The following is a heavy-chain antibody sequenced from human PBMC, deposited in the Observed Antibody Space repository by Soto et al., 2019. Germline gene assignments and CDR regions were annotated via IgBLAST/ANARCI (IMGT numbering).Heavy chain of an antibody. CDR3: ARGVDYYATSGYFSFDS. J-gene: IGHJ4*02. Sequence: AETLSLSCTVSGCSISSYYLSWIRQPAGKGLEWIGRIYTSGSTNYNPDLKSRVTMSVDTSKNQFSLKLSSVTAADTAVYYCARGVDYYATSGYFSFDSWGQGIPVTVSS. CDR1: GCSISSYY. D-gene: IGHD3-16*01. V-gene: IGHV4-4*07. CDR2: IYTSGST.